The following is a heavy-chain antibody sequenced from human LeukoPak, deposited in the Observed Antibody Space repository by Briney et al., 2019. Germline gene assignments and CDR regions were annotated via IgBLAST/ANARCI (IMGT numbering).Heavy chain of an antibody. CDR1: GDSISSHY. D-gene: IGHD6-19*01. V-gene: IGHV4-59*11. Sequence: SETLSLTCTVSGDSISSHYWSWIRQSPGKGLEWIGYIYYSGITDYNASFKSRVTISIGTSKNQFSLKLSSVTAADTAVYYCAMTDTSGLSYPWGQGTLVTVSS. J-gene: IGHJ5*02. CDR2: IYYSGIT. CDR3: AMTDTSGLSYP.